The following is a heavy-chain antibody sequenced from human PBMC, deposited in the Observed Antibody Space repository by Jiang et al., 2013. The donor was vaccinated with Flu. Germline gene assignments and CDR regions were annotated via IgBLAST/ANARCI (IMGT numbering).Heavy chain of an antibody. Sequence: GAEVKKPGESLKISCKGSGYSFTSYWIGWVRQMPGKGLEWMGIIHPGDSDTRYSPSFQGQVTISADKSISTAYLQWSSLKASDTAMYYCARALGYCSGGSCFNWFDPWGQGTLVTVSS. D-gene: IGHD2-15*01. CDR3: ARALGYCSGGSCFNWFDP. V-gene: IGHV5-51*03. J-gene: IGHJ5*02. CDR2: IHPGDSDT. CDR1: GYSFTSYW.